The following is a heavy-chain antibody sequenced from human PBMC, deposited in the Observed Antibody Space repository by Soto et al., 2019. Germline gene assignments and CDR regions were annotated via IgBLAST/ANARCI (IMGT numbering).Heavy chain of an antibody. V-gene: IGHV4-39*01. D-gene: IGHD3-10*01. CDR2: SYYSGST. CDR3: ASHGRGGRGLNWCDP. J-gene: IGHJ5*02. Sequence: QLQLQESGPGLVKPSETLSLTCTVSGGSISSSSYYWGWIRQPPGKGLEWIGSSYYSGSTYYNPSLKSRVTVSVDTSRNQFSVRLSCVSAADAAVYYCASHGRGGRGLNWCDPWGQGTLGAVCS. CDR1: GGSISSSSYY.